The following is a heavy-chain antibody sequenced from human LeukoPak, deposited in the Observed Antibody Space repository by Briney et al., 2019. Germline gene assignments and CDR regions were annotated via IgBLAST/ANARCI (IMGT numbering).Heavy chain of an antibody. CDR1: GASIKTFY. V-gene: IGHV4-4*07. Sequence: KPSETLSLTCTVSGASIKTFYWSWIRQPAGKGLEWIGRISPSGTPYYNPSLKSRVTMSVDSSKNQFSLKLSSVTAADTAVYYCARVASSVEDVWGQGTTVTVSS. J-gene: IGHJ6*02. CDR3: ARVASSVEDV. D-gene: IGHD3-22*01. CDR2: ISPSGTP.